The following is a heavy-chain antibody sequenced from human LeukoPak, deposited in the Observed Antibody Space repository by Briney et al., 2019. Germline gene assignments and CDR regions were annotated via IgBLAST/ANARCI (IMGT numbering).Heavy chain of an antibody. CDR3: ARAVQRWFPFDY. CDR1: GYTFTSYG. Sequence: ASVRVSCKASGYTFTSYGISWVRQAPGQGLEWMGWISAYNGNTNYAQKLQGRVTMTTDTSTSTAYMELRSLRSDDTAVYYCARAVQRWFPFDYWGQGTLVTVSS. CDR2: ISAYNGNT. V-gene: IGHV1-18*01. D-gene: IGHD4-23*01. J-gene: IGHJ4*02.